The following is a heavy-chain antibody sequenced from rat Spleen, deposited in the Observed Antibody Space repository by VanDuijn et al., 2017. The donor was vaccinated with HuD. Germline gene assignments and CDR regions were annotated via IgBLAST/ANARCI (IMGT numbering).Heavy chain of an antibody. CDR1: GFTFSDYD. CDR2: IGYDGSST. J-gene: IGHJ3*01. CDR3: VRQDTSGYSNWFTY. Sequence: EVQLVESGGGLVQPGRSLRLSCAASGFTFSDYDMAWVRQAPTKGLEWVASIGYDGSSTYYRDSVKGRFTISREDAKSTLYLQMDSLRSEDTATFYCVRQDTSGYSNWFTYWGQGTLVTVSS. V-gene: IGHV5-7*01. D-gene: IGHD4-3*01.